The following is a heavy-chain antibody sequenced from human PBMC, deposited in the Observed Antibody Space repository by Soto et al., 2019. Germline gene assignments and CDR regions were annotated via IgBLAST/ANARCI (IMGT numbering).Heavy chain of an antibody. D-gene: IGHD3-10*01. CDR1: GYTFTSYE. CDR2: MNPNSGDT. V-gene: IGHV1-8*01. J-gene: IGHJ4*02. CDR3: ARGELLWFGELLS. Sequence: QVQLVQSGAEVKKPGASVKVSCKASGYTFTSYEINWVRQATGQGLEWMGWMNPNSGDTGYAQKLQGRVTMTRNTSISTAYMELSSLRSEDTAVYYCARGELLWFGELLSWGQGTLVTVSS.